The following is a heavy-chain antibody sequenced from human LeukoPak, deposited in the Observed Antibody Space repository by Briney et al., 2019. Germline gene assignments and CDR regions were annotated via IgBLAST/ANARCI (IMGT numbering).Heavy chain of an antibody. V-gene: IGHV3-23*01. CDR1: GFTFSSYA. CDR2: IFGSAGSA. Sequence: GGSLRLSCTASGFTFSSYAMYWVRQAPGKGLEWVSVIFGSAGSAHYADSVKGRFTISRDNSQKTVYLQMNSLRAEDTDVYYCGKTTTGYSSGRNPAWPVDYWGQGTLVTVSS. CDR3: GKTTTGYSSGRNPAWPVDY. J-gene: IGHJ4*02. D-gene: IGHD6-19*01.